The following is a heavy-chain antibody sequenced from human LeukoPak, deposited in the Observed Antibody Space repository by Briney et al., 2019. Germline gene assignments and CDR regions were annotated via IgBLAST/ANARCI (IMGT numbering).Heavy chain of an antibody. CDR1: GFTFSSYA. V-gene: IGHV3-30-3*01. D-gene: IGHD3-10*01. J-gene: IGHJ4*02. Sequence: GRSLRLSCAASGFTFSSYAMHWVRQAPGKGLEWVAVISYDGSNKYYADSVKGRFTISRDDSKNTLYLQMNSLRAEDTAVYYCARDQYYYGSGSYYSSDYWGQGTLVTVSS. CDR2: ISYDGSNK. CDR3: ARDQYYYGSGSYYSSDY.